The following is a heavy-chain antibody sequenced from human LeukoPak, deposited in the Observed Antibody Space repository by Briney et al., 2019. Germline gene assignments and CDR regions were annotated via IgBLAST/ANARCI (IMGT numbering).Heavy chain of an antibody. CDR2: INPNSNGT. V-gene: IGHV1-2*02. J-gene: IGHJ4*02. CDR1: GYTFTDYY. D-gene: IGHD3-3*01. Sequence: ASVKVSCTASGYTFTDYYMHWVRQAPGQGLEWMGWINPNSNGTNYAQKFQGRVTMTRDTSISTAYMELSRLRSDDTAVYYCARASITIFGMVIDYWGQGTLVTVSS. CDR3: ARASITIFGMVIDY.